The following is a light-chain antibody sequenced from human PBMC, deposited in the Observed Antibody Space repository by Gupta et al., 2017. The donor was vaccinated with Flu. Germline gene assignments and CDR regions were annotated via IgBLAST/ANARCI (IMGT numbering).Light chain of an antibody. J-gene: IGLJ2*01. Sequence: SYELTQPPSMSVSPGQPATITCSGDMGAKLTGYWYQQKSGHAPVFVTYRDSERAPGTPGRFSASRAGTTVTVTISAGKEEEDADYYGQSVDNSGNVPFGGGTKLTVL. CDR1: MGAKLT. V-gene: IGLV3-25*02. CDR2: RDS. CDR3: QSVDNSGNVP.